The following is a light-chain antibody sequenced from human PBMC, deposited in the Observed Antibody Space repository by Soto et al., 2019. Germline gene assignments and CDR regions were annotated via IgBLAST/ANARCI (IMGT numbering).Light chain of an antibody. J-gene: IGKJ1*01. CDR1: QSVSSN. V-gene: IGKV3-15*01. CDR3: QEYNNWPLT. CDR2: GAS. Sequence: EIVMTQSPATLSVSPGERATLSCRASQSVSSNLAWYQQKPGQAPRLLNYGASTRATGIPARFSGSGSGTEFTLTISSLPSENFAVYYCQEYNNWPLTFGQGTKVEIK.